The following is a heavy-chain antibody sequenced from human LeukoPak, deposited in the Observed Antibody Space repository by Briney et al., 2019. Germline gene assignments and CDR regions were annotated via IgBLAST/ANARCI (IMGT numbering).Heavy chain of an antibody. CDR2: IYYSGST. CDR3: AAGMTHTANFDY. CDR1: GGSISSYY. D-gene: IGHD5-18*01. J-gene: IGHJ4*02. Sequence: SETLSLTCTVSGGSISSYYWSWIRQPPGKGLEWIGYIYYSGSTNYNPSLKSRVPKSLDTSKNQFSLKLSSVTAADTAVYYWAAGMTHTANFDYWGQGTLVTVSS. V-gene: IGHV4-59*08.